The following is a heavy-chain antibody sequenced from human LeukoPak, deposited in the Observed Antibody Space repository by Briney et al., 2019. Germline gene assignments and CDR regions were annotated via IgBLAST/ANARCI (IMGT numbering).Heavy chain of an antibody. V-gene: IGHV3-33*08. CDR2: IWYDGSNK. Sequence: GGSLRLSCAASGFTFSGYWMHGVRQAPGKGLDWVAGIWYDGSNKNYADSVKGRFTISRDNSKNTLFLQMNSLRAEDTAVYYCGRVYCGGNCYSPPLPDYWGQGTLVTVSA. D-gene: IGHD2-21*02. CDR1: GFTFSGYW. CDR3: GRVYCGGNCYSPPLPDY. J-gene: IGHJ4*02.